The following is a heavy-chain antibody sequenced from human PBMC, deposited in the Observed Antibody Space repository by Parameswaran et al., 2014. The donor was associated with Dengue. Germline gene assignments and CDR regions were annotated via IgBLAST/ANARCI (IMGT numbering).Heavy chain of an antibody. J-gene: IGHJ2*01. Sequence: VRQAPGKGLEWVSYISSSGSTIYYADSVKGRFTISRDNAKNSLYLQMNSLRAEDTAVYYCARDATADWYFDLWGRGTLVTVSS. CDR2: ISSSGSTI. D-gene: IGHD2-2*01. V-gene: IGHV3-48*03. CDR3: ARDATADWYFDL.